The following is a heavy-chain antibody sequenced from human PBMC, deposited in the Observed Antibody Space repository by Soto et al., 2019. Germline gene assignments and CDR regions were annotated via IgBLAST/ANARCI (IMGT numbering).Heavy chain of an antibody. CDR2: IYYSGST. J-gene: IGHJ6*02. D-gene: IGHD2-2*01. Sequence: LQPKSHSCSVAGGSIISSSGCWSWIRQPPGKGLEWIGSIYYSGSTYYNPSLKSRVTISVDTSKNQFSLKLSSVTAADTAVYYCASSSLSGMDVWGQGTTVTVSS. CDR1: GGSIISSSGC. V-gene: IGHV4-39*01. CDR3: ASSSLSGMDV.